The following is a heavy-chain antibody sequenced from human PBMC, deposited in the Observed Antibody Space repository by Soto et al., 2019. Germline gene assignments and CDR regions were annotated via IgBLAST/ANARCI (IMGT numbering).Heavy chain of an antibody. CDR2: IYYSGST. J-gene: IGHJ4*02. CDR1: GGSISSYY. CDR3: ARGSGYSFTQPDY. D-gene: IGHD5-18*01. V-gene: IGHV4-59*01. Sequence: QVQLQESGPGLVKPSETLSLTCTVSGGSISSYYWSWIRQPPGKGLEWIGYIYYSGSTNYNPSLKSRVTISVDTSKNQFSLKLSSVTAADTAVYYCARGSGYSFTQPDYWGQGTLVTVSS.